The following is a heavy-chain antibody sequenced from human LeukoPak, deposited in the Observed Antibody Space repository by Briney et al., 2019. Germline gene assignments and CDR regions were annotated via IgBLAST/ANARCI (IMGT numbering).Heavy chain of an antibody. CDR3: AKDLRLIGHTVGGAESGYFDY. D-gene: IGHD1-26*01. Sequence: GGSLRLSCAASGFTFSNYAMSWVRQAPGKGLEWVSAISGSGDSTNYADSVKGRFTISRDNSKNTLYLQINSLRAEDTAVYYCAKDLRLIGHTVGGAESGYFDYWGQGTLVTVSS. CDR2: ISGSGDST. J-gene: IGHJ4*02. CDR1: GFTFSNYA. V-gene: IGHV3-23*01.